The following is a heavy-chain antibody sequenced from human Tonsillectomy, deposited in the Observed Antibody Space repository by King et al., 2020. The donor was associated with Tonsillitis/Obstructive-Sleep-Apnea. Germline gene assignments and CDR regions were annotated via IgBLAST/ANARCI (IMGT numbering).Heavy chain of an antibody. J-gene: IGHJ6*02. CDR1: GFTFSSYA. CDR2: ISYDGSNK. V-gene: IGHV3-30*04. CDR3: ARDIAAAGTYYGMDV. Sequence: VQLVESGGGVVQPGRSLRLSCAASGFTFSSYAMHWVRQAPGKGLEWVAVISYDGSNKYYADSVKGRFTISRDNSKNTLYLQMNSLRVKDTAVYYCARDIAAAGTYYGMDVWGQGTTVIFSS. D-gene: IGHD6-13*01.